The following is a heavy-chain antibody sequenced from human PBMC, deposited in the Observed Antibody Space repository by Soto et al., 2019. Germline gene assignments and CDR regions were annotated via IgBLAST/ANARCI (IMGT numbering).Heavy chain of an antibody. CDR1: GGSISSYY. CDR3: ARDLDSSSFYFDY. V-gene: IGHV4-59*01. D-gene: IGHD6-6*01. J-gene: IGHJ4*02. CDR2: IYYSGST. Sequence: SETLSLTCTVSGGSISSYYWSWIRQPPGKGLEWIGYIYYSGSTNYNPSLKSRVTISVDTSKNQFSLKLSSVTAADTAVYYCARDLDSSSFYFDYWGQGTLVTVSS.